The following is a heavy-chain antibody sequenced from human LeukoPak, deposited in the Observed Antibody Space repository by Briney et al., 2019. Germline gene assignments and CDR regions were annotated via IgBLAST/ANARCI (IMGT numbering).Heavy chain of an antibody. CDR2: ISSSSSYI. CDR1: GFTFSSDS. J-gene: IGHJ3*02. Sequence: GGSLRLSCAASGFTFSSDSMNWVRQAPGEGLEWVSSISSSSSYIYYADSGKGRFTISRDNAKNSLYLQMNSLRAEDTAVYYCARGGIRRRIAVAGGDAFDIWGQGTMVTVSS. D-gene: IGHD6-19*01. CDR3: ARGGIRRRIAVAGGDAFDI. V-gene: IGHV3-21*01.